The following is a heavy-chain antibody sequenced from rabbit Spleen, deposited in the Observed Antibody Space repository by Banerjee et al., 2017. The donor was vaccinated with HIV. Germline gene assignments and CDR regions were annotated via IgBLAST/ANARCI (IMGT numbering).Heavy chain of an antibody. CDR2: MNTYTGKA. Sequence: QEQLVESGGGLFQPGGSLALTCQASEFSFSRDYVMCWVHQAPGKGLEWIGCMNTYTGKAVYASWAKGRFIMSRTSSTKVTLQMTSLTAADTATYFCARDLVAVIGWNFSLWGPGTLVTVS. CDR1: EFSFSRDYV. V-gene: IGHV1S45*01. CDR3: ARDLVAVIGWNFSL. J-gene: IGHJ4*01. D-gene: IGHD1-1*01.